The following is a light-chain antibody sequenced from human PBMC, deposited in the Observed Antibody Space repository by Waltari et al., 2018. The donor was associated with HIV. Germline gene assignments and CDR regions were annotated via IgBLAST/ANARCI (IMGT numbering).Light chain of an antibody. CDR2: AAS. Sequence: EIVLTQFPATLSLSSGERATLSCRASQSIRSAHLAWYQQRPGQTPRLLVSAASTRATDIPDRFSGSGSGTDFTLTISSLEPEDFAVYYCQHYGSSPPITFGQGTKLEIK. J-gene: IGKJ2*01. CDR3: QHYGSSPPIT. V-gene: IGKV3-20*01. CDR1: QSIRSAH.